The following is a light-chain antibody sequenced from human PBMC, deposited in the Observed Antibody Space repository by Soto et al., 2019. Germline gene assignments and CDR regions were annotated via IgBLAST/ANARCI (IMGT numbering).Light chain of an antibody. V-gene: IGKV1-6*01. Sequence: IQMTQSPSSLSASVEDRVIITCRASQSISNHLNWYQQKPGKAPKLLIYAASSLQSGVPSRFSGSGSGTDFTLTISSLQPEDFATYYCLQDYNYPRTFGQGTKV. CDR1: QSISNH. J-gene: IGKJ1*01. CDR3: LQDYNYPRT. CDR2: AAS.